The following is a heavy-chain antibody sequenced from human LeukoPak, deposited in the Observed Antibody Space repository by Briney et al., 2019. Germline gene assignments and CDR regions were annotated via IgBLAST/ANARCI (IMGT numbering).Heavy chain of an antibody. J-gene: IGHJ4*02. CDR3: TTFYY. V-gene: IGHV3-15*01. CDR1: GITFSNAW. CDR2: IKSQTDNGTT. Sequence: GGSLRLSCAASGITFSNAWMTWVRQAPGKGLEWVGRIKSQTDNGTTDYAAPVKGRFTISRDDSKNTLYLQMNSLKTEDTAVYYCTTFYYWGQGTLVAVSS.